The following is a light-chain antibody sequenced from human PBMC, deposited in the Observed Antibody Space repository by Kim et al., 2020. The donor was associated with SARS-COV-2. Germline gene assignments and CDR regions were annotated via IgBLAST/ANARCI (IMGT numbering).Light chain of an antibody. CDR2: DVS. J-gene: IGLJ1*01. V-gene: IGLV2-14*03. CDR1: SSDVGGYNY. Sequence: QSALTQPASVSGSPGQSITISCTGTSSDVGGYNYVSWYQQHPGKAPKLMIYDVSNRPSVVSNRFSGSKFGNTASLTISGLQAEDEADYYCSSYTSSSTYVFATVTKVTVL. CDR3: SSYTSSSTYV.